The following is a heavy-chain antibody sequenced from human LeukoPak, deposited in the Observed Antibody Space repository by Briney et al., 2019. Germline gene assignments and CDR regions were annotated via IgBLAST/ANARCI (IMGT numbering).Heavy chain of an antibody. Sequence: SSETLSLTCTVSGYSISSGYYWGWIRQPPGKGLEWIGSIYHSGSTYYNPSLKSRVTISVDTPKNQFSLKLSSVTAADTAVYYCARCLRFGAGFDYWGQGTLVTVSS. CDR3: ARCLRFGAGFDY. CDR1: GYSISSGYY. V-gene: IGHV4-38-2*02. CDR2: IYHSGST. D-gene: IGHD3-10*01. J-gene: IGHJ4*02.